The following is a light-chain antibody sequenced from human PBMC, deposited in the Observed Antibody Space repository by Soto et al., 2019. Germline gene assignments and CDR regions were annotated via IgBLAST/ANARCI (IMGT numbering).Light chain of an antibody. CDR2: DVS. V-gene: IGLV2-11*01. CDR1: SSDVGGYNY. Sequence: QSVLTQPRSVSGSPGQSVTISCTGTSSDVGGYNYVSWYQQHPGKAPKLMIYDVSKRPSGVPDRFSGSKSGNTASLTISELQAEDEAAYYCCSYAGSYTYVFGTGTKLTVL. J-gene: IGLJ1*01. CDR3: CSYAGSYTYV.